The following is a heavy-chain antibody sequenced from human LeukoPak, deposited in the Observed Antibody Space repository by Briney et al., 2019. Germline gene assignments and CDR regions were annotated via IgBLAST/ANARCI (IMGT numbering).Heavy chain of an antibody. V-gene: IGHV4-31*03. CDR3: AREVSKNKAAIPHNWFDP. CDR1: GGSISSGGYY. D-gene: IGHD2-2*02. Sequence: PSETLSLTCTVSGGSISSGGYYWSWIRQHPGKGLEWIGYIYYSGSTYYNPSLKSRVTISVDTSKNQFSLKLSSVTAADTAVYYCAREVSKNKAAIPHNWFDPWGQGTLVTVSS. J-gene: IGHJ5*02. CDR2: IYYSGST.